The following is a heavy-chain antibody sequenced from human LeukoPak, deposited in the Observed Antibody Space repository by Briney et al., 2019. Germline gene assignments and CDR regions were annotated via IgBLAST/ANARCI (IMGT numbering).Heavy chain of an antibody. V-gene: IGHV4-34*01. J-gene: IGHJ4*02. CDR3: ARGQWLAPTGDY. Sequence: SETLSLTCAAYGGSFGGYYWSWIRQPPGKGLEWIGEINHSGSTKYNPSLKSRVTISVDTSKNHFSLNLSSVTAADTAVYYCARGQWLAPTGDYWGQGTLVTVSS. CDR1: GGSFGGYY. CDR2: INHSGST. D-gene: IGHD6-19*01.